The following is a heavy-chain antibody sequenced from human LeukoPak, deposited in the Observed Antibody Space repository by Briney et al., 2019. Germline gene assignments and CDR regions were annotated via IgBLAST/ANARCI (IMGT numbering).Heavy chain of an antibody. CDR3: SRQTAYYGSGMFVVYYYGMDV. Sequence: PGGSLSLSCAASGFTFSSYEMNWVGQAPGKGLEGVSYISSSGRTISYADSVTARFTIPSDNAQNSLYLQMNSLSAEDPAGYYVSRQTAYYGSGMFVVYYYGMDVWGEGTTVTASS. V-gene: IGHV3-48*03. J-gene: IGHJ6*01. CDR2: ISSSGRTI. CDR1: GFTFSSYE. D-gene: IGHD3-10*01.